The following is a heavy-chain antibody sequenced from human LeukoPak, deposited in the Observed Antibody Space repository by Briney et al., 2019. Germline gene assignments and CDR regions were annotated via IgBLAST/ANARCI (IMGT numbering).Heavy chain of an antibody. CDR2: INPNSGGT. V-gene: IGHV1-2*02. D-gene: IGHD5-18*01. Sequence: ASVKVSCKASGYTFTGYYMHWVRQAPGQGLEWMGWINPNSGGTNYAQKFQGRVTMTRDTSLSTAYMDMSRLRSDDTAVYYCARDARSGYSYGPKVDYWGQGTLVTVSS. CDR1: GYTFTGYY. J-gene: IGHJ4*02. CDR3: ARDARSGYSYGPKVDY.